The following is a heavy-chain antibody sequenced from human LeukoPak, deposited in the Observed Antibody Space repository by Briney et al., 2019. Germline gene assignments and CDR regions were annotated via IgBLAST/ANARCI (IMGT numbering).Heavy chain of an antibody. CDR3: ARDSLLRYYYYGMDV. Sequence: ASVKVSCKASGYTFTSYYMHWVRQAPGQGLGWMGIINPSGGSTSYAQKFQGRVTMTRDTSTSTVYMELSSLRSEDTAVYYCARDSLLRYYYYGMDVWGQGTTVTVSS. J-gene: IGHJ6*02. CDR1: GYTFTSYY. CDR2: INPSGGST. V-gene: IGHV1-46*01.